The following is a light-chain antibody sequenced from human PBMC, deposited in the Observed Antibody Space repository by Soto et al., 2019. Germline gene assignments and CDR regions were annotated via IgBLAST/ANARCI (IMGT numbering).Light chain of an antibody. CDR3: QQYNSLWT. V-gene: IGKV1-39*01. CDR2: AAF. Sequence: DIQMTQSPSSLSASVGDRVTITCRASQTINTYLNWYQQKLGKAPKLLIYAAFTLQSGVPSRFSGSGSGTDFTLTISSLQPDDFATYYCQQYNSLWTFGQGTKVEIK. CDR1: QTINTY. J-gene: IGKJ1*01.